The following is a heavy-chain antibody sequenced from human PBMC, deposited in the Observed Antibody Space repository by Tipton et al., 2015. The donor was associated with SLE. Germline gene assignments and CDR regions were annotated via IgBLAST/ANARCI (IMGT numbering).Heavy chain of an antibody. CDR1: GGSFSSYF. Sequence: TLSLTCTVSGGSFSSYFWNWIRQPAGKGLEWIGRIYTSGSTNYNSSLKSRVTMSVDTSKNQFSLKLSSVTAADTAVYYCARGLYSSASPMGVWGKGTTVTVSS. J-gene: IGHJ6*04. V-gene: IGHV4-4*07. CDR2: IYTSGST. D-gene: IGHD6-19*01. CDR3: ARGLYSSASPMGV.